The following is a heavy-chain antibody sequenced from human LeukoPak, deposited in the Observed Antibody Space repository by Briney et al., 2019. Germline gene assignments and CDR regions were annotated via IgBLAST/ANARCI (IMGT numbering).Heavy chain of an antibody. V-gene: IGHV3-48*02. CDR3: ARDGMVRGVIIWDAFDI. J-gene: IGHJ3*02. CDR2: ISSSSSTI. D-gene: IGHD3-10*01. Sequence: GGSLRLSCAASGFAFRSYEMNWVRQAPGKGLEWVSYISSSSSTIYYADSVKGRFTISRDNAKNSLYLQMNSLRDEDTAVYYCARDGMVRGVIIWDAFDIWGQGTMVTVSS. CDR1: GFAFRSYE.